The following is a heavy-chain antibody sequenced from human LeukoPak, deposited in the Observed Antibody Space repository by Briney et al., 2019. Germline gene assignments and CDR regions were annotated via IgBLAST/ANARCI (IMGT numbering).Heavy chain of an antibody. J-gene: IGHJ4*02. CDR1: GYTFTGYD. D-gene: IGHD3-22*01. CDR3: ARSPYYYDSSGYFIDY. Sequence: ASVKVSCKASGYTFTGYDIHWVRQAPGQGLEWMGWMNPDSGGTNYAQKFQGRVTMTRDTSISTAYMELSRLRSDDTAVYYCARSPYYYDSSGYFIDYWGQGTLVTVSS. CDR2: MNPDSGGT. V-gene: IGHV1-2*02.